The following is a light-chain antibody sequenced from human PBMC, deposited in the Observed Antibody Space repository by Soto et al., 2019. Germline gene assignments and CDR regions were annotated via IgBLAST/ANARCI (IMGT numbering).Light chain of an antibody. CDR2: DVS. CDR3: SSYRSGSTPVV. J-gene: IGLJ2*01. CDR1: SSDVGGYNY. Sequence: QSVLTQPASVSGSPGPSITISCTGTSSDVGGYNYVSWYHQHPGKVPIVMISDVSKRASGVSNRFSGSKSGNTASLTISGLQVEDEADEYCSSYRSGSTPVVFGGGTKRTVL. V-gene: IGLV2-14*03.